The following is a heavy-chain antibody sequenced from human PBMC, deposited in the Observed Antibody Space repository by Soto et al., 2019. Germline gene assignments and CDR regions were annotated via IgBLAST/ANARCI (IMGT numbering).Heavy chain of an antibody. CDR1: GGSISGYY. V-gene: IGHV4-59*08. D-gene: IGHD3-10*01. J-gene: IGHJ4*02. Sequence: QVQLQESGPGLVKPSETLSLTCTVSGGSISGYYWSWIRQPPGRGLEWIGYMYYGGSTNYNPSLNSRVTISVATSKNQVSLKLSSVTAADTAVYYCVRHEYGSGSYYGFDYWGQGTLVTVSS. CDR3: VRHEYGSGSYYGFDY. CDR2: MYYGGST.